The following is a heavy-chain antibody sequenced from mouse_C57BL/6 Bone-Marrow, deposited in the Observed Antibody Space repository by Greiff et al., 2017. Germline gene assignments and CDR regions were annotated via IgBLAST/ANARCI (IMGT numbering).Heavy chain of an antibody. CDR1: GYTFTSYW. CDR3: ARGGVGLPFAY. CDR2: IHPNRGST. V-gene: IGHV1-64*01. Sequence: QVQLQQPGAELVKPGASVKLSCKASGYTFTSYWMHWVKQRPGQGLEWIGMIHPNRGSTKYNAKFQSKATLTVDTSSSTAYLQLSSLTSEDSAVYYCARGGVGLPFAYWGQGTLVTVSA. J-gene: IGHJ3*01. D-gene: IGHD1-1*01.